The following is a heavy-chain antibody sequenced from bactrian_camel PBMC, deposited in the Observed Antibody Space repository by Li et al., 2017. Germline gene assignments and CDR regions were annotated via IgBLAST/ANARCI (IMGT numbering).Heavy chain of an antibody. V-gene: IGHV3S1*01. J-gene: IGHJ4*01. Sequence: HVQLVESGGDLVQPGGSLTLSCTTSGFAYSTYCMGWFRQRPGKGREGVAQITTSSGSTSYADSVKGRFTISQDSAKNTMYLQLNSLKTEDTALYYCATDVVDVMGQGTQVTVS. CDR2: ITTSSGST. CDR1: GFAYSTYC.